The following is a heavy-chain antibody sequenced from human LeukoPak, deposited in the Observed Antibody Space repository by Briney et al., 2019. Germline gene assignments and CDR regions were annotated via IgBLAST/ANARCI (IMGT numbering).Heavy chain of an antibody. V-gene: IGHV4-34*01. CDR3: VRGQDQDKSRH. CDR1: GGSFSGYY. CDR2: IHPSGST. J-gene: IGHJ1*01. D-gene: IGHD2-15*01. Sequence: SETLSLTCAVYGGSFSGYYWSWYRQPPGKGLEWIGEIHPSGSTHYNPSLESLVIISIDTSKNHFSLKVNSVTAADTAVYYCVRGQDQDKSRHWGQGTLATVSS.